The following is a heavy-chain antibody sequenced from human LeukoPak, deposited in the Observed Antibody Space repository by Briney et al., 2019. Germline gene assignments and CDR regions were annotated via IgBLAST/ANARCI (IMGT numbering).Heavy chain of an antibody. CDR2: TNSDGSTT. V-gene: IGHV3-74*01. D-gene: IGHD1-26*01. CDR3: ATNIVGPTLDY. CDR1: GFTFSSYW. J-gene: IGHJ4*02. Sequence: GGSLRLSCAAPGFTFSSYWMYWVRQAPGKGLVWVSGTNSDGSTTAYADSVKGRFTISRDNAKNTLYLQMNSLRAEDTAVYYCATNIVGPTLDYWGQGTLVTVSS.